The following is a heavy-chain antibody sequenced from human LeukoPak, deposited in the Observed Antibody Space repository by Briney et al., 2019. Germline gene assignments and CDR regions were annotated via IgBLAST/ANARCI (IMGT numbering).Heavy chain of an antibody. CDR3: ARDRVAGSFSYYGLDV. V-gene: IGHV1-69*04. CDR1: GGTFSSYA. Sequence: PSVKVSCRASGGTFSSYAISWVRQAPGQGLEWTGRIIPILGIANYAQKLQGRVTTTTDTSTTTAYMELRSLRSDDTAVYYCARDRVAGSFSYYGLDVWGQGTTVTVSS. CDR2: IIPILGIA. D-gene: IGHD6-19*01. J-gene: IGHJ6*02.